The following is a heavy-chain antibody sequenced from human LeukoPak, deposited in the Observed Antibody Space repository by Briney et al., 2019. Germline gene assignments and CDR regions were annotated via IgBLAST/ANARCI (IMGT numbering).Heavy chain of an antibody. CDR1: GGSISSGSYY. CDR3: ARLSTVATSFDY. D-gene: IGHD4-17*01. V-gene: IGHV4-61*02. J-gene: IGHJ4*02. CDR2: IYTSGTT. Sequence: SETLSLTCTVSGGSISSGSYYWRWIRQPAGTGLEWIGRIYTSGTTHYNPSLKSRVTMSVDTSKNQFSLKLSSVTAADTAVYYCARLSTVATSFDYWGQGTLVTVSS.